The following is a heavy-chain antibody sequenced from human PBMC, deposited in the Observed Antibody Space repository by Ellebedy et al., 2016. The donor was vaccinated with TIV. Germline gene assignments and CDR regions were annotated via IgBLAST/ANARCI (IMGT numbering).Heavy chain of an antibody. J-gene: IGHJ4*02. CDR2: INHSGSS. D-gene: IGHD3-10*01. CDR1: GFTLSTYA. CDR3: ARAPPTSGTLFY. Sequence: GSLRLSXAVSGFTLSTYAMAWVRQPPGKGLEWIGEINHSGSSNYNPSLKSRVTISVDTSKNQFSLKLNSVTAADTAFYYCARAPPTSGTLFYWGQGTLVTVSS. V-gene: IGHV4-34*01.